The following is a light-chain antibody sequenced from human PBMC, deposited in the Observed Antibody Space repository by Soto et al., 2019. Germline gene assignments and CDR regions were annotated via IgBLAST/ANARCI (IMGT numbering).Light chain of an antibody. J-gene: IGKJ5*01. CDR3: QQRHNWPIT. CDR2: DTS. Sequence: EIVLTQSPATLSLSPGERATLSVRTIQPIRGLLTWYQQRPGQAPRLLIFDTSNRATDIPARFSGSGSGTDFILTISSLDPEDFGVYFCQQRHNWPITFGQGTRLDIK. CDR1: QPIRGL. V-gene: IGKV3-11*01.